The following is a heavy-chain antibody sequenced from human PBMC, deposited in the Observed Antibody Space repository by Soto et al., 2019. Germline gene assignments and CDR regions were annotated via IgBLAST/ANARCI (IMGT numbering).Heavy chain of an antibody. V-gene: IGHV1-2*02. J-gene: IGHJ4*02. Sequence: ASVKVSCKASGYTFTGDYLHWVRQAPGQGLEWMAWINPKSGYTKSAQKFQARVTLTRDTSISTAYMERRSLRSEDTAVYFCARYTGSNSLFDSWGQGTLVTVSS. D-gene: IGHD1-26*01. CDR2: INPKSGYT. CDR1: GYTFTGDY. CDR3: ARYTGSNSLFDS.